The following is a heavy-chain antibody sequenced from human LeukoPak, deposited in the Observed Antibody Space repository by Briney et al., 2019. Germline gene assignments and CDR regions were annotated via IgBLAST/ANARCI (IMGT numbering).Heavy chain of an antibody. Sequence: GGSLRLSCAASGFSFSYYGMHWVRQAPGKGLEWVSFISFDGSITYNADSVKGRLTISRDNSKNTVYLQMNRLRAEDTAVYYCARENYRYCSSTSCQPFDYWGQGTLVTVSS. V-gene: IGHV3-30*03. CDR3: ARENYRYCSSTSCQPFDY. CDR1: GFSFSYYG. D-gene: IGHD2-2*01. CDR2: ISFDGSIT. J-gene: IGHJ4*02.